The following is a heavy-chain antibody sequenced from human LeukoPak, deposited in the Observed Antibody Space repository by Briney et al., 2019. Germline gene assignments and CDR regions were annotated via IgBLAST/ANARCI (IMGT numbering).Heavy chain of an antibody. Sequence: GGSLRLSCAASGFTFSNYNMNWVRQAPGKGLEWVSYISGSTSTIYYVDSVKGRFTISRDNAKNSLYLQMNSLRAEDTAVYYCASTYQYGGNLPFDYWGQGTLVTVSS. V-gene: IGHV3-48*04. J-gene: IGHJ4*02. CDR3: ASTYQYGGNLPFDY. CDR2: ISGSTSTI. CDR1: GFTFSNYN. D-gene: IGHD4-23*01.